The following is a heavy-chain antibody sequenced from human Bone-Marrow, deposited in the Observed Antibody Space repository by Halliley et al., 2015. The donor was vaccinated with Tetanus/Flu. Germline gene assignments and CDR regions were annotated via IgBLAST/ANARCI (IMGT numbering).Heavy chain of an antibody. D-gene: IGHD7-27*01. Sequence: TLSLTCTVSGGSISSSTYYWGWIRQAPGKGLEWIGTIYYSGSTYYYPSLKSRVTISVDTSKNQFSLKLNSVTAADTAVYYCARLPNWGYFFDYWGQGPLVTVSS. CDR3: ARLPNWGYFFDY. CDR1: GGSISSSTYY. J-gene: IGHJ4*02. V-gene: IGHV4-39*01. CDR2: IYYSGST.